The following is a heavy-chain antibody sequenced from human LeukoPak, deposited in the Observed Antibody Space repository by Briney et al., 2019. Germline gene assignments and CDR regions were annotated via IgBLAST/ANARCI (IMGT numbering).Heavy chain of an antibody. CDR2: ISSDGSNK. Sequence: GGSLRLSCAASGFTFSSYAMHWVRQAPGKGLGWVAVISSDGSNKFYADSVKGRFTISRDNSKNTLYLQMNSLRAEDTAVYYCAKDRGSGYLDYWGQGTLVTVSS. CDR3: AKDRGSGYLDY. D-gene: IGHD6-19*01. J-gene: IGHJ4*02. CDR1: GFTFSSYA. V-gene: IGHV3-30*18.